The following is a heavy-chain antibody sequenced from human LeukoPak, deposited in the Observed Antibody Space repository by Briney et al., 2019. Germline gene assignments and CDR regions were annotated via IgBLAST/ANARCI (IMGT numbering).Heavy chain of an antibody. CDR2: IYPGDSDT. Sequence: GESLKISCKGSGYSFTSYWIGWVRQMPGKGLEWMGIIYPGDSDTRYSPSFQGQVTISADKFINTAYLQWNNLKASDTAVYYCARHVRSSPFDYWGQGTLVTVSS. V-gene: IGHV5-51*01. CDR1: GYSFTSYW. CDR3: ARHVRSSPFDY. J-gene: IGHJ4*02. D-gene: IGHD2-2*01.